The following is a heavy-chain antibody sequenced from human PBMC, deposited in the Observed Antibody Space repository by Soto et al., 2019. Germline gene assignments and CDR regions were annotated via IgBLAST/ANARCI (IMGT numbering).Heavy chain of an antibody. J-gene: IGHJ6*02. CDR3: RRSSRYSTDV. CDR1: GGSISSSSY. D-gene: IGHD6-13*01. V-gene: IGHV4-39*01. Sequence: WETLSLTCTVSGGSISSSSYWGWIRQPPGKGLEWIGSIYSIGSTYYNPSLKSRVTISVDTSKNQFSLKLSSVTAADTAVYYCRRSSRYSTDVWGQGTTVTVSS. CDR2: IYSIGST.